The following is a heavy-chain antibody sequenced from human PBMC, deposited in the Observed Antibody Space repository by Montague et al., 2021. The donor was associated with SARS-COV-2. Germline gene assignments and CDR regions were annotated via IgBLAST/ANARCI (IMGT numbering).Heavy chain of an antibody. V-gene: IGHV4-39*01. Sequence: SETLSLTCTVSGDSTSCPNCYWGWIRQPPGKGLDWIGTIYNSGTTYYNPSLKSRLTISIDTSKNQFSLKLSSAPAADTAVYYRARHRNYGDHSLDNWFHPWGQGNLVTVSS. D-gene: IGHD4-17*01. CDR2: IYNSGTT. J-gene: IGHJ5*02. CDR3: ARHRNYGDHSLDNWFHP. CDR1: GDSTSCPNCY.